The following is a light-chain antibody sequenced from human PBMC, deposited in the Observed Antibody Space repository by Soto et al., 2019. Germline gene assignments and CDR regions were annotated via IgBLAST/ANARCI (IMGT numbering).Light chain of an antibody. V-gene: IGLV2-14*03. J-gene: IGLJ1*01. Sequence: QSALTQPASVSGSPGQSITISCTGTTSDVGGYDYVSWYQQHAGKAPRLLIYGVTNRPSGVSSRFSGSRSATSASLTISGLQAEDEADYFCSSFTTSSTYVFGTGTK. CDR2: GVT. CDR3: SSFTTSSTYV. CDR1: TSDVGGYDY.